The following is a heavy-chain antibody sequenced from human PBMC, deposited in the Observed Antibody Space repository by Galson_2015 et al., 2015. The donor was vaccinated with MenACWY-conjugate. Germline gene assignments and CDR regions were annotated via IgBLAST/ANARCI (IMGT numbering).Heavy chain of an antibody. Sequence: QSGAAAKKPGESLTISCKASGYNFITYWVGWVRQETGAGLVWVGLISPIDSKTRYSPPFEGRLTISADNSTTTAYLQWNSLQASDTAMYYCARHPPGGRGMDVWGQGTTVTVSS. CDR3: ARHPPGGRGMDV. D-gene: IGHD1-26*01. CDR2: ISPIDSKT. J-gene: IGHJ6*02. V-gene: IGHV5-51*01. CDR1: GYNFITYW.